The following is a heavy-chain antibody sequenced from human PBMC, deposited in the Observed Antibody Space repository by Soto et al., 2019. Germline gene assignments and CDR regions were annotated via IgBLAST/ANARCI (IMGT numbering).Heavy chain of an antibody. CDR1: GFTFDDYA. J-gene: IGHJ4*02. CDR2: ISWNSGSI. D-gene: IGHD6-13*01. CDR3: AKGIIAAVLTVWDY. V-gene: IGHV3-9*01. Sequence: HPRGSLRRSCSASGFTFDDYAMHWGRQAPGKGLEWVSGISWNSGSIGYADSVKGRFTISRDNAKNSLYLQMNSLRAEDTALYYCAKGIIAAVLTVWDYWGQGTLVTVSS.